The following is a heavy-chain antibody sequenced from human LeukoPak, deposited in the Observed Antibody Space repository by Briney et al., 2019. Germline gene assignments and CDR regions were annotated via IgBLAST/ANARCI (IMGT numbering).Heavy chain of an antibody. CDR3: ARDSGYSGYAGFDY. Sequence: GASVKVSCKASGGTFSSYAISWVRQAPGQGLEWMGGIIPIFGTANCAQKFQGRVTITADESTSTAYMELSSLRSEDTAVYYCARDSGYSGYAGFDYWGQGTLVTVSS. D-gene: IGHD5-12*01. J-gene: IGHJ4*02. V-gene: IGHV1-69*13. CDR1: GGTFSSYA. CDR2: IIPIFGTA.